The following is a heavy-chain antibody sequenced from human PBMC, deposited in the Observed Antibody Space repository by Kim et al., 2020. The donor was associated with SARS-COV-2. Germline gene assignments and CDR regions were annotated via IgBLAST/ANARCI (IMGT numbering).Heavy chain of an antibody. CDR3: AKDQRRYYYDSSGYYS. V-gene: IGHV3-23*01. J-gene: IGHJ3*02. Sequence: SAKGRFNISRDNSTNTLYLQMNSLRAEDTAVYYCAKDQRRYYYDSSGYYSWGQGTMVTVSS. D-gene: IGHD3-22*01.